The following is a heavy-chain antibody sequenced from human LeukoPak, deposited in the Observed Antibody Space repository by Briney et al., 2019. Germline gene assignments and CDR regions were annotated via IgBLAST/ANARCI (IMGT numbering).Heavy chain of an antibody. CDR1: GGSISSYY. CDR2: IYTSGST. J-gene: IGHJ5*02. D-gene: IGHD3-22*01. CDR3: ARGSVWGETRYYYDSSALNPFDP. V-gene: IGHV4-4*07. Sequence: SETLSLTCTVSGGSISSYYWSWIRQPAGKGLEWIGRIYTSGSTNYNPSLKSRVTMPVDTSKNQFSLKLSSVTAADTAVYYRARGSVWGETRYYYDSSALNPFDPWGQGTLVTVSS.